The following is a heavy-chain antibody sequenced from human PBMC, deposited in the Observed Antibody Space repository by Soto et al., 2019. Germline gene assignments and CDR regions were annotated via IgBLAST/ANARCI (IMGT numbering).Heavy chain of an antibody. D-gene: IGHD1-26*01. CDR2: MSAYNGNT. CDR1: GYTSINYD. J-gene: IGHJ6*02. CDR3: ASDRRCATRSDMDV. V-gene: IGHV1-18*01. Sequence: QVQLVQSGAEVKKPGASVKVSCKTSGYTSINYDISWVRQAPGQGLEWMGWMSAYNGNTDYAQKFQARVTMTTDTSTTTAYIALRALTADDTPVYDYASDRRCATRSDMDVWGHGTPVIVSS.